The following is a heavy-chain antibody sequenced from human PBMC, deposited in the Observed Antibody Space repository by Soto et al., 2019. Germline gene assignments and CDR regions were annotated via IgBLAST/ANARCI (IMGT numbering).Heavy chain of an antibody. CDR2: IYYSGST. CDR3: ARHLLWFGDLFPDY. V-gene: IGHV4-39*01. Sequence: QLQLQESGPGLVKPSETLSLTCTVSGGSISSSSYYWGWLRQPPGNGLEWIGSIYYSGSTYYNPSPKSRVTISVDTSKNQFSLKLSSVTAADTAVYYCARHLLWFGDLFPDYWGQGTLVTVSS. D-gene: IGHD3-10*01. CDR1: GGSISSSSYY. J-gene: IGHJ4*02.